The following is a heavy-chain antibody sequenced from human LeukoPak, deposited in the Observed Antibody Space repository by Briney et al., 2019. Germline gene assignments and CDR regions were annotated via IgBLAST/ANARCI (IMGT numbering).Heavy chain of an antibody. D-gene: IGHD6-19*01. J-gene: IGHJ4*02. V-gene: IGHV3-23*01. CDR1: GFTFSSYA. CDR3: ARDHSGWYVDY. Sequence: GGSLRLSCAASGFTFSSYAMSWVRQAAGKGLEWVSAISGSGGSTYYADSVKGRFTISRDNSKNTLYLQMNSLRAEDTAVYYCARDHSGWYVDYWGQGTLVTVSS. CDR2: ISGSGGST.